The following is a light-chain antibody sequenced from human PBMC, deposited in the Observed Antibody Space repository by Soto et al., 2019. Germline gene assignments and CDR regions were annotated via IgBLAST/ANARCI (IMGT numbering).Light chain of an antibody. Sequence: QYALTQPASVSGSPGQSITISCTGTSSDVGGYNYVSWYQQHPGKAPKLMIYDVSNRPSGVSNRFSGSKSGNTASLTISGLQAEDEGDYYCSSYTSSSILYVFGTGTKLTVL. CDR3: SSYTSSSILYV. CDR2: DVS. J-gene: IGLJ1*01. CDR1: SSDVGGYNY. V-gene: IGLV2-14*01.